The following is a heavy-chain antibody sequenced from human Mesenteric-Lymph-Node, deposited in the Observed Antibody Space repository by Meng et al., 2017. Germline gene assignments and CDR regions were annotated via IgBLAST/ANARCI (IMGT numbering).Heavy chain of an antibody. V-gene: IGHV4-30-4*01. J-gene: IGHJ4*02. D-gene: IGHD2-21*01. CDR3: ASFDHIPRRNYFDY. CDR1: GGSKSSGNYY. CDR2: IHHSGSA. Sequence: QAQLQESGPGRVEPAQTLSLTCSDSGGSKSSGNYYWSWIRMPPRKSLEWIRYIHHSGSAYYTPSLKSRVSISVDTSKNQFSLNLNSMTAADTAVYYCASFDHIPRRNYFDYWDQGTLVTVSS.